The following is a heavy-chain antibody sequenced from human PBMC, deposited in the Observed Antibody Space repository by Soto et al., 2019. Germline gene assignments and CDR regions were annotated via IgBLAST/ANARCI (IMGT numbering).Heavy chain of an antibody. CDR1: GGSVRGGSYY. Sequence: PSETLSLTCSVSGGSVRGGSYYWSWIRQPPGKGLEWIGYFHYSESTNYNPSLKSRVTISVDTSKNQFSLKLSSVTAADTAVYYCARFSVPATPWYFDDWGQGTLVTVSS. D-gene: IGHD2-15*01. J-gene: IGHJ4*02. CDR3: ARFSVPATPWYFDD. V-gene: IGHV4-61*01. CDR2: FHYSEST.